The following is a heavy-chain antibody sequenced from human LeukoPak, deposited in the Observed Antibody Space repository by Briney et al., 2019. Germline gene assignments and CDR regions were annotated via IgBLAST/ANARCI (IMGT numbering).Heavy chain of an antibody. CDR1: GYSFTGYY. Sequence: ASVKVSCKASGYSFTGYYIHWVRQAPGQGLEWMGWINPNGGGTNYAQKFQGRVTMTRDTSISTTYMELSRLGSDDTAVYYCARDGSGVKGWAYWGQGTLVTVSS. D-gene: IGHD1-26*01. V-gene: IGHV1-2*02. CDR2: INPNGGGT. J-gene: IGHJ4*02. CDR3: ARDGSGVKGWAY.